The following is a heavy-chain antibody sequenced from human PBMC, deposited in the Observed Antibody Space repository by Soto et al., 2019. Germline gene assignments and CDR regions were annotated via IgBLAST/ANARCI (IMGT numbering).Heavy chain of an antibody. Sequence: QVQLVQSGAEVKKPVASVKVSCKASGYTFTSYGISWVRQAPGQGLEWMGWISAYNGNTNYAQKLQGRVTMTTDTSTSTAYMELRSLRSDDTAVYYCARDPDYGDYERPSWFDPWGQGTLVTVSS. CDR1: GYTFTSYG. CDR3: ARDPDYGDYERPSWFDP. J-gene: IGHJ5*02. D-gene: IGHD4-17*01. V-gene: IGHV1-18*01. CDR2: ISAYNGNT.